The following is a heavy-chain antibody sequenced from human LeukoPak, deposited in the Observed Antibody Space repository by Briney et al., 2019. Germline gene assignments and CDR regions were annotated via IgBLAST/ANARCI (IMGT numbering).Heavy chain of an antibody. CDR2: INYDGTTT. J-gene: IGHJ4*02. V-gene: IGHV3-74*01. CDR1: GFNFSSYW. D-gene: IGHD2-21*01. Sequence: GGSLRLSCAASGFNFSSYWMHWVRQAPGKGLVWISRINYDGTTTSYADSVKGRFTISRDNSKNTLYLQMNSLRAEDTAVYYCAKDARPPYCGGDCYSGFDYWGQGTLVTVSS. CDR3: AKDARPPYCGGDCYSGFDY.